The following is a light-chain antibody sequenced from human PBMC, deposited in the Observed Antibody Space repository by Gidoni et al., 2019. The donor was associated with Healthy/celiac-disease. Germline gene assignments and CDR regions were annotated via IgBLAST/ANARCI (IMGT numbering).Light chain of an antibody. CDR3: QQYYSTLT. CDR2: WAS. J-gene: IGKJ4*01. V-gene: IGKV4-1*01. CDR1: QSVLNSSNNKNY. Sequence: DIVMTQSPDSLAVSLGERATINCKSSQSVLNSSNNKNYLAWYQQKPGQPPKLLIYWASTRESGVPDRFSGSGSGTDFTLTISSLQAEDVAVYYCQQYYSTLTFGGGTKVEIK.